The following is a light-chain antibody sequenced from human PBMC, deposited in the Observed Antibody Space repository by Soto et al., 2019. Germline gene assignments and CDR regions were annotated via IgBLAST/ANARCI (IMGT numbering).Light chain of an antibody. Sequence: AIQLTQSPPSLSASVGDRITITCRASQDITRSLAWYQQQPGRPPKLLIYDASILQTGVPSKFRGSGSGTDFTLTISGLQPEDFATFSCQQFHTYPITFGQWTRLESK. J-gene: IGKJ5*01. CDR2: DAS. CDR3: QQFHTYPIT. CDR1: QDITRS. V-gene: IGKV1-13*02.